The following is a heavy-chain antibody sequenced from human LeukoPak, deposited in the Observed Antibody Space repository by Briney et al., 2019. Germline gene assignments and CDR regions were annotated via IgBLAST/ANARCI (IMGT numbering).Heavy chain of an antibody. V-gene: IGHV1-2*02. J-gene: IGHJ4*02. D-gene: IGHD3-22*01. Sequence: GASVKVSCKASGYTFTGYYMHWVRQAPGQGLEWMGWINPNSGGTNYAQKFQGRVTMTRDTSISTAYMELSRLRSEDTAVYYCARPYDSSGYYYDYWGQGTLVTVSS. CDR3: ARPYDSSGYYYDY. CDR2: INPNSGGT. CDR1: GYTFTGYY.